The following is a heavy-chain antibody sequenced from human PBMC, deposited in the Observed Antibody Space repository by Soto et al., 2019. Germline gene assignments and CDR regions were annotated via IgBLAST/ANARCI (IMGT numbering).Heavy chain of an antibody. J-gene: IGHJ3*02. CDR1: GGSISSGGYY. V-gene: IGHV4-31*03. CDR2: IYYSGST. D-gene: IGHD3-22*01. CDR3: ARDILGLYYYDSSNAFDI. Sequence: SETLSLTCTVSGGSISSGGYYWSWIRQHPGKGLEWIGYIYYSGSTYYNPSLKSRVTISVDTSKDQFSLKLSSVTAADTAVYYCARDILGLYYYDSSNAFDIWGQGTMVTVSS.